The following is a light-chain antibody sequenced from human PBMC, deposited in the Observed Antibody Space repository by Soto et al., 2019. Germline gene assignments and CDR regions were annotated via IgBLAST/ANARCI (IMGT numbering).Light chain of an antibody. CDR1: QSVLYSSNNKNY. CDR3: QQYYRPWT. V-gene: IGKV4-1*01. J-gene: IGKJ1*01. Sequence: IVMTQSPDSLAVSLGERATINCKSSQSVLYSSNNKNYLAWYQQKPGQPPKLLIYWASTRDSGVPDRFSGSGSGTDFTLTISSLQAEDVAVYYCQQYYRPWTFGQGTKVEIK. CDR2: WAS.